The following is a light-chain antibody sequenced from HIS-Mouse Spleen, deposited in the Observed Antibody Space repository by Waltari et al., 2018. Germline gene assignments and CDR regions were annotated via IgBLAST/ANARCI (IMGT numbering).Light chain of an antibody. CDR2: EGS. CDR3: CSYAGSSTFVVV. CDR1: SSDVWSYNL. V-gene: IGLV2-23*03. Sequence: QSALTQPASVSGSPGQSITISCTGTSSDVWSYNLVSLYQQHPGKAPKLMIYEGSKRPSGVSNRFSGSKSGNTASLTISGLQAEDEADYYCCSYAGSSTFVVVFGGGTKLTVL. J-gene: IGLJ2*01.